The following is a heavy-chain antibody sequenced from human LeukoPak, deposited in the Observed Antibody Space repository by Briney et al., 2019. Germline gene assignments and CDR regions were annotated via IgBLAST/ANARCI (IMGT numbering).Heavy chain of an antibody. CDR3: AREWSHYYYYMDV. J-gene: IGHJ6*03. CDR1: GGSFSGYY. D-gene: IGHD2-8*01. CDR2: INHSGST. Sequence: PSETLSLTCAVYGGSFSGYYWRWIRQPPGKGLEWVGEINHSGSTNYNPSLKSRVTISVDTSKNQFSLKLSSVTAADTAVYYCAREWSHYYYYMDVWGKGTTVTVSS. V-gene: IGHV4-34*01.